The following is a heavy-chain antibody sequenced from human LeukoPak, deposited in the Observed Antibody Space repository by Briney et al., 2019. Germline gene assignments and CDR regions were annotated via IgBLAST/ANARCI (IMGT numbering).Heavy chain of an antibody. Sequence: GGSLRLSCAASGFTFSGSAIHWVRQASGKGLEWVGRIRSRTNNYATAYAASVKGRFTISRDDSNNTAYLQMNSLRAEDTAVYYCARDWFHAIDYWGQGTLVTVSS. V-gene: IGHV3-73*01. CDR1: GFTFSGSA. CDR2: IRSRTNNYAT. D-gene: IGHD2/OR15-2a*01. J-gene: IGHJ4*02. CDR3: ARDWFHAIDY.